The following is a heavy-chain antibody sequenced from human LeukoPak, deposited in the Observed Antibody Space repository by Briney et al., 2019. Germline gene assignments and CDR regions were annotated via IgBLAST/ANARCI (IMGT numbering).Heavy chain of an antibody. J-gene: IGHJ4*01. CDR1: GFTFSDYW. D-gene: IGHD2-21*02. Sequence: PGGSLRLSCAASGFTFSDYWMQWVRQAPGKGLEWVANIHNHGSESYLEDSVEGRFTISRDNDRNSLFLQMNSLTAEDTAVYYCARGDPDYWGHGTLVIVSS. CDR3: ARGDPDY. V-gene: IGHV3-7*01. CDR2: IHNHGSES.